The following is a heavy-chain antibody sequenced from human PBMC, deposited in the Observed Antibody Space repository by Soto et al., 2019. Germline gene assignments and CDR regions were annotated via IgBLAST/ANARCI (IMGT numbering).Heavy chain of an antibody. CDR2: INAGNGNT. Sequence: ASVKVSCKASGYTFTSYAMHWVRQAPGQRLEWMACINAGNGNTKYSQKFQGRVTITRDTSASTAYMELSSLRSEDTAVYYCARDPGYSYGYNWGKGTLVTVSS. CDR3: ARDPGYSYGYN. V-gene: IGHV1-3*01. J-gene: IGHJ4*02. D-gene: IGHD5-18*01. CDR1: GYTFTSYA.